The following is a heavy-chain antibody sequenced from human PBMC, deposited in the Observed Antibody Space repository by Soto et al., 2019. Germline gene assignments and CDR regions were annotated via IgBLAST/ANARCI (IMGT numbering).Heavy chain of an antibody. CDR3: ATNYYDSSGYYYRAFDI. J-gene: IGHJ3*02. V-gene: IGHV1-69*13. CDR2: IIPIFGTA. CDR1: GGTFSSYA. D-gene: IGHD3-22*01. Sequence: SVKVSCKASGGTFSSYAISWVRQAPGQGLEWMGGIIPIFGTANYAQKFQGRVTITADESTSTAYMELSSLRSEDTAVYYCATNYYDSSGYYYRAFDIWGQGTMVTVSS.